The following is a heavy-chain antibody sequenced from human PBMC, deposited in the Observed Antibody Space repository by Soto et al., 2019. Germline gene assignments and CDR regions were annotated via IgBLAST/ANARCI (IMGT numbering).Heavy chain of an antibody. D-gene: IGHD2-15*01. V-gene: IGHV4-34*01. Sequence: SETLSLTCAVYGGSFSGYYWSWIRQPPGKGLEWIGEINHSGSTNYNPSPKSRVTISVDTSKNQFSLKLSSVTAADTAVYYCARRVVVAANSWFDPWGQGTLVTVSS. CDR3: ARRVVVAANSWFDP. CDR1: GGSFSGYY. J-gene: IGHJ5*02. CDR2: INHSGST.